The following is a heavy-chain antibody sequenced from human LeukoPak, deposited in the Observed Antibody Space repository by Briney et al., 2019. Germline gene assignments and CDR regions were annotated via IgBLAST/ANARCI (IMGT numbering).Heavy chain of an antibody. CDR2: IIPIFGTA. D-gene: IGHD1-26*01. Sequence: SVKVSCKASGGTFSSYAISWVRQAPGQGLEWMGGIIPIFGTANYAQKFQGRVTITTDESTSTAYTELSSLRSEDTAVYYCARNSASGGATRGGDSGLFDYWGQGTLVTVSS. CDR1: GGTFSSYA. CDR3: ARNSASGGATRGGDSGLFDY. J-gene: IGHJ4*02. V-gene: IGHV1-69*05.